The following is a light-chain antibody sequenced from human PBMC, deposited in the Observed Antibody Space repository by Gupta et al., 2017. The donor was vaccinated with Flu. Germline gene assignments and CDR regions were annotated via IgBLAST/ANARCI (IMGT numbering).Light chain of an antibody. CDR1: QTLNNW. Sequence: PTNLSASGGDRVTVTCRASQTLNNWLAWFQQKPGKAPKVLIHKASTLQSGVPSRFSGSGSGTEFTLTMRSLQPDDLAPYFCHQDYSYPITFGGGTKVEIK. CDR2: KAS. CDR3: HQDYSYPIT. V-gene: IGKV1-5*03. J-gene: IGKJ4*01.